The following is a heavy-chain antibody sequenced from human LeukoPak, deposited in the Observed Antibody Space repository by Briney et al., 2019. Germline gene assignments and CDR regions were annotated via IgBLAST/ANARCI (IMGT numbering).Heavy chain of an antibody. CDR1: GGSISSGSYY. J-gene: IGHJ4*02. D-gene: IGHD2-21*01. V-gene: IGHV4-61*01. CDR2: IYYSGST. CDR3: ARGVVIAPQTFDY. Sequence: SQTLSLTCTVSGGSISSGSYYWTWIRQPPGKGLEWIGYIYYSGSTNYNPSLKSRVTISVDTSKNQFSLKLSSVTAADTAVYYCARGVVIAPQTFDYWGQGTLVTVSS.